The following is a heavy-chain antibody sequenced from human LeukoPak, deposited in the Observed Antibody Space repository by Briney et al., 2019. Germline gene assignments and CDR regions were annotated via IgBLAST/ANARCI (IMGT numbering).Heavy chain of an antibody. V-gene: IGHV4-39*01. Sequence: SETLSLTCTVSGGSISSSSYYWGWIRQPPGKGLEWIGSIYYSGSTYYNPSLKSRVTISVDTSKNQFSLKLSSVTAADTAVYYCARVGGDRPRWFGELHNYYFDYWGQGTLVTVSS. J-gene: IGHJ4*02. D-gene: IGHD3-10*01. CDR2: IYYSGST. CDR3: ARVGGDRPRWFGELHNYYFDY. CDR1: GGSISSSSYY.